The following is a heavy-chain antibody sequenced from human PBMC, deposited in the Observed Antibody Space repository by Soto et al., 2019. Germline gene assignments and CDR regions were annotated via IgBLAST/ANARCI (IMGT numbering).Heavy chain of an antibody. CDR1: GYTFPSYG. D-gene: IGHD6-19*01. CDR3: ARDLLRGPGRPGIAVAGRSTFDY. CDR2: ISAYNGNT. V-gene: IGHV1-18*01. J-gene: IGHJ4*02. Sequence: QVQLVQSGAEVKKPGASVKVSCKASGYTFPSYGISWVRQAPGQGLEWMGWISAYNGNTNYAQKLQGRVTMTTDTSTSTAYMELRSLRSDDTAVYYCARDLLRGPGRPGIAVAGRSTFDYWGQGTLVTVSS.